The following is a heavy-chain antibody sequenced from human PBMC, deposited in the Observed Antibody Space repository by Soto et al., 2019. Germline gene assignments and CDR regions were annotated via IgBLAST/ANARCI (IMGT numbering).Heavy chain of an antibody. CDR3: ARGAGDHRDPFDY. CDR2: IYYSGST. D-gene: IGHD4-17*01. Sequence: SETLSLTCTVSGGSISSYYWSWIRQPPGKGLEWIGYIYYSGSTNYNPSLKSRVTISVDTSKNQFSLKLSSVTAADTAVYYCARGAGDHRDPFDYWGQGTLVTVST. CDR1: GGSISSYY. J-gene: IGHJ4*02. V-gene: IGHV4-59*01.